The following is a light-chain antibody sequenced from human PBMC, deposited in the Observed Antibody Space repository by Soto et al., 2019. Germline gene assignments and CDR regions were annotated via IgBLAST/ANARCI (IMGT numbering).Light chain of an antibody. Sequence: DIQMTQSPSTLSGSVGDRVTITCRASQTISSWLAWYQQKPGKAPKLLIYKASTLKSGVPSRFTGSGSGTDFTLSISSLQPEDFETYYCQQSYSTPLTLGQGTKVDIK. J-gene: IGKJ1*01. V-gene: IGKV1-5*03. CDR1: QTISSW. CDR2: KAS. CDR3: QQSYSTPLT.